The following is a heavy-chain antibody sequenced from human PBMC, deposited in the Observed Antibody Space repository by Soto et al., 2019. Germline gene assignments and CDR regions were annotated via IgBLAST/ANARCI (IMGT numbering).Heavy chain of an antibody. CDR3: ANGSGYSYGTGFDP. CDR2: ISGRGGST. J-gene: IGHJ5*02. D-gene: IGHD5-18*01. CDR1: GFTFSSYA. V-gene: IGHV3-23*01. Sequence: EVQLLESGGGLVQPGGSLRLSCAASGFTFSSYAMSWVRQAPGKGLEWVSAISGRGGSTYYADSVKGRFTISRDNSKNTLYLQMNSLRAEDTAVYYCANGSGYSYGTGFDPWGQGTLVTVSS.